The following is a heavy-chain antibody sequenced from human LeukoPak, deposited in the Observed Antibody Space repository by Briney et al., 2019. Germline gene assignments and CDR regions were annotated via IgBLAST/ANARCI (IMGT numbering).Heavy chain of an antibody. CDR2: IFPGDSDT. V-gene: IGHV5-51*01. CDR3: ARPDYYDVSDYQDI. Sequence: ESLKISCKGSGYRFTNYWIGWVRQVPGKGVAGVGSIFPGDSDTKYSPSFEGPVTISADKSINTVYLQWSSLRASDTAMYYCARPDYYDVSDYQDIWGQGTMVTVSS. J-gene: IGHJ3*02. CDR1: GYRFTNYW. D-gene: IGHD3-22*01.